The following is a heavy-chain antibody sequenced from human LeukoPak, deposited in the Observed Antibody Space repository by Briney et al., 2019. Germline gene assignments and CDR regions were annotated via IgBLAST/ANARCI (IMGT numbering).Heavy chain of an antibody. CDR3: ALRSHHCSSTIRLLPFDY. D-gene: IGHD2-2*01. J-gene: IGHJ4*02. Sequence: GGSLRLSCAASGFTFSSYGMHWVRQAPGKGLEWVAFMRYDGSDKYYADSVKGRFTISRDNSKNTLYLQMNSLRAEDTAVYYCALRSHHCSSTIRLLPFDYWGQGTLVTVSS. V-gene: IGHV3-30*02. CDR1: GFTFSSYG. CDR2: MRYDGSDK.